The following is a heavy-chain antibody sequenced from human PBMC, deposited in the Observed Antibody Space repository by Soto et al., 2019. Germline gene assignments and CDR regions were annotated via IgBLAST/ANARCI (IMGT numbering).Heavy chain of an antibody. CDR3: TAPEAYGDYEAGAYYGMEV. CDR1: GFTFSSYA. Sequence: PGGSLRLSCAASGFTFSSYAMSWVRQAPGKGLEWVGRIKSKTDGGTTDYAAPVKGRFTISRDDSKNTLYLQMNSLKTEDTAVYYCTAPEAYGDYEAGAYYGMEVWGEATTVTVSS. V-gene: IGHV3-15*01. CDR2: IKSKTDGGTT. J-gene: IGHJ6*04. D-gene: IGHD4-17*01.